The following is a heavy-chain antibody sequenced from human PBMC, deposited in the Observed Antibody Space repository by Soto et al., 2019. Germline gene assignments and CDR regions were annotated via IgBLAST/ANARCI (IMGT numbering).Heavy chain of an antibody. Sequence: EASVKVSCKASGYSFTDYHIHWVRQAPGQGLEWLGRINPKSGGTSTAQKFQGWVTMTTDTSISTASMELTRLTSDDTAIYYCARGDSTDCSNGVCSFFYYHDMDVWGQGTTVTVSS. CDR2: INPKSGGT. CDR3: ARGDSTDCSNGVCSFFYYHDMDV. V-gene: IGHV1-2*04. D-gene: IGHD2-8*01. CDR1: GYSFTDYH. J-gene: IGHJ6*02.